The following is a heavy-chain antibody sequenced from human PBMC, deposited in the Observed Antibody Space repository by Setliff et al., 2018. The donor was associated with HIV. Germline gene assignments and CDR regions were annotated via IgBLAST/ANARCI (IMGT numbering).Heavy chain of an antibody. D-gene: IGHD2-2*01. Sequence: GESLRLSCATSGFSFFNFALNWVRQAPGKGLEWVSSISSSGSYIYYADSVKGRFTISRDDATKSLFLQMDSLRAEDTAVYYCARSRSTRDAFDIWGQGTMVTVSS. CDR3: ARSRSTRDAFDI. V-gene: IGHV3-21*01. CDR1: GFSFFNFA. CDR2: ISSSGSYI. J-gene: IGHJ3*02.